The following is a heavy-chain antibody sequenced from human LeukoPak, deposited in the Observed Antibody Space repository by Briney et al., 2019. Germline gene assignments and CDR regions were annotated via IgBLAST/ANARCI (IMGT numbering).Heavy chain of an antibody. V-gene: IGHV1-2*02. CDR2: INHNSGGT. D-gene: IGHD3-3*01. CDR3: ARGQYYDFWSGYYLFDY. CDR1: GYTFTGYY. Sequence: ASVKVSCKASGYTFTGYYMHWVRQAPGQGLEWMGWINHNSGGTNYAQKFQGRVTMTRDTSISTAYMELSRLRSDDTAVYYCARGQYYDFWSGYYLFDYWGQGTLVTVSS. J-gene: IGHJ4*02.